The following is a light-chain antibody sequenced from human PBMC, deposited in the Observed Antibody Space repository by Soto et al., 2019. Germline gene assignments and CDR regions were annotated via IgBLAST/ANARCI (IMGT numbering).Light chain of an antibody. J-gene: IGLJ3*02. CDR3: SSYTGHNTWM. CDR2: EVS. CDR1: SSDVSGLDY. V-gene: IGLV2-14*01. Sequence: QSVLTQPASVSGSPGQSITISCTGSSSDVSGLDYVSWSQQHPGKAPKLLIYEVSNRPSGISDRFSASKSGNTASLTISGIQPEDEADYYCSSYTGHNTWMFGGGTKVTVL.